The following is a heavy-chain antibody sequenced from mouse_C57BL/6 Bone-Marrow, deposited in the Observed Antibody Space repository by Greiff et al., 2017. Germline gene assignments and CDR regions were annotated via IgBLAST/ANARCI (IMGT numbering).Heavy chain of an antibody. Sequence: VQLKESGPGLVKPSQSLSLTCSVTGYSITSGYYWNWIRQFPGNKLEWMGYISYDGSNNYNPSLKNRISITRDTSKNQFFLKWNSVTTEDTATYYCTRESYDGFAYWGQGTLVTVSA. J-gene: IGHJ3*01. CDR1: GYSITSGYY. CDR3: TRESYDGFAY. CDR2: ISYDGSN. V-gene: IGHV3-6*01. D-gene: IGHD2-3*01.